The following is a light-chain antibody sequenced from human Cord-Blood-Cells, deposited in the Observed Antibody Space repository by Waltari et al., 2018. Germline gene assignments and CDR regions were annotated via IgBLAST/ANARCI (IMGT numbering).Light chain of an antibody. CDR2: YKSDSDK. CDR1: SGINVGTYR. V-gene: IGLV5-45*01. Sequence: QAVLTQPASLSASPGASASLTCTLRSGINVGTYRIYWYQQKPGSPPQYLLRYKSDSDKQPGSGVPCRFSGSKDASANAGIFLISGLQSEDEADYYCMIWHSSDVVFGGGTRLTVL. CDR3: MIWHSSDVV. J-gene: IGLJ2*01.